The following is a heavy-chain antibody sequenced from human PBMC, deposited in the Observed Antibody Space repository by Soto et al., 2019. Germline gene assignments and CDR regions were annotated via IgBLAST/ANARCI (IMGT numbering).Heavy chain of an antibody. CDR1: GFTFSTYA. CDR2: IGGGGTTT. Sequence: EVQLLESGGGLVQPGGSLRLSCVASGFTFSTYAMSWVRQAPGKGLEWVSGIGGGGTTTYYTAYVKGRFTISRDNSKNTLDLQMNSLRAEDTAVYYCAKWSGSFHLGPWGQGTLVTVSS. V-gene: IGHV3-23*01. D-gene: IGHD1-26*01. J-gene: IGHJ5*02. CDR3: AKWSGSFHLGP.